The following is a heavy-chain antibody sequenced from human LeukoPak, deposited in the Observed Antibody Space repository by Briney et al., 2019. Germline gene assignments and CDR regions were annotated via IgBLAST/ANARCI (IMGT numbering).Heavy chain of an antibody. J-gene: IGHJ4*02. V-gene: IGHV1-8*01. CDR1: GYTFNSFD. CDR3: ARGNTVSGDF. CDR2: MSPNSGHT. Sequence: ASVKVSCKASGYTFNSFDINWARQATGQGLEWLGWMSPNSGHTFHAQRFQGRVNMTLDTSIDTAYLEMSSLRPDDTAMYYCARGNTVSGDFWGQGTLVTVS. D-gene: IGHD6-19*01.